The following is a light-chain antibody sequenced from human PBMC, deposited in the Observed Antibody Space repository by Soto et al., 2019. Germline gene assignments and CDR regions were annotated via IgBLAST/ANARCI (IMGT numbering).Light chain of an antibody. CDR2: GAS. Sequence: EIVLTQSPGTLSLSPGERATLSCRASQSVSSNYLAWYQQKPGQAPRLLIYGASSRATGIPDRFSGSGSGTDFTLTISRLEPEDFAVYYCHQAGSSPLAFGGGTKVEI. CDR3: HQAGSSPLA. CDR1: QSVSSNY. J-gene: IGKJ4*01. V-gene: IGKV3-20*01.